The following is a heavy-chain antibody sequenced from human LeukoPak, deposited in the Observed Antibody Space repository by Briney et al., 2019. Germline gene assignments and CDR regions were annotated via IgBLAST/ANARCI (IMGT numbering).Heavy chain of an antibody. CDR1: GFTFTSSA. Sequence: GTSVKVSCKASGFTFTSSAMQWVRQARGQRLEWIGWIVVGSGNTNYAQKFQERVTITRDMSTSTAYMELSSLRSEDTAVYYCARDHLGPTGEYCSSTSCYGGAGRFDYWGQGTLVTVSS. CDR2: IVVGSGNT. J-gene: IGHJ4*02. D-gene: IGHD2-2*01. V-gene: IGHV1-58*02. CDR3: ARDHLGPTGEYCSSTSCYGGAGRFDY.